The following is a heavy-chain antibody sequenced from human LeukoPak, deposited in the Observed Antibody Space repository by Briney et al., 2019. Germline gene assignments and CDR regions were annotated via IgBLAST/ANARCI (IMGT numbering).Heavy chain of an antibody. V-gene: IGHV3-66*01. CDR3: AKDLEQLVRADYYYGMDV. D-gene: IGHD6-6*01. J-gene: IGHJ6*02. CDR1: GFTVNNNY. CDR2: IYGGGDT. Sequence: GGSLRLSCAASGFTVNNNYISWVRQAPGKGLECVSIIYGGGDTYYADSVKGRFTISRDNSKNTVYLQMNSLRAEDTAVYYCAKDLEQLVRADYYYGMDVWGQGTTVTVSS.